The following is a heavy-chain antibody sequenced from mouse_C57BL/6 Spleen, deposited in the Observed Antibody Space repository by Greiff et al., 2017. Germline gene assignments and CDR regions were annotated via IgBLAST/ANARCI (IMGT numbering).Heavy chain of an antibody. V-gene: IGHV1-69*01. CDR2: IDPSDSYT. CDR3: ARRRGSSHFDY. J-gene: IGHJ2*01. Sequence: QLQQPGAELVMPGASVKLSCKASGYTFTSYWMHWVKQRPGQGLEWIGEIDPSDSYTNYNQKFKGKSTLTVDKSSSTAYMQLSSLTSEDSAVYYCARRRGSSHFDYWGQGTTLTVSS. CDR1: GYTFTSYW. D-gene: IGHD1-1*01.